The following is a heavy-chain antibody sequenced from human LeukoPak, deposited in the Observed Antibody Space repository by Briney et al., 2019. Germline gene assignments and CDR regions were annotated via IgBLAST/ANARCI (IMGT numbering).Heavy chain of an antibody. CDR3: ARGHYYDSSGYVWFDP. D-gene: IGHD3-22*01. CDR2: IYYSGST. J-gene: IGHJ5*02. Sequence: SETLSLTCTVSGGSISSYYWSWIRQPPGKGLEWIGYIYYSGSTYYNPSLKSRVTISVDTSKNQFSLKLSSVTAADTAVYYCARGHYYDSSGYVWFDPWGQGTLVTVSS. V-gene: IGHV4-59*12. CDR1: GGSISSYY.